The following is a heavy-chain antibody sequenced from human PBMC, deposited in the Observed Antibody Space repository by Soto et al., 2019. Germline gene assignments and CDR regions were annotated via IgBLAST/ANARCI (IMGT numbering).Heavy chain of an antibody. CDR1: GFTFSSYA. V-gene: IGHV3-23*01. CDR2: ISGSGGST. J-gene: IGHJ3*02. D-gene: IGHD3-10*01. Sequence: GGSLRLSCAASGFTFSSYAMSWVRQAPGKGLEWVSAISGSGGSTYYADSVKGRFTISRDNSKNTLYLQMNSLRAEDTAVYYCAKDRGITMVRGVIITAPDFDAFDIWGQRTTVTVSS. CDR3: AKDRGITMVRGVIITAPDFDAFDI.